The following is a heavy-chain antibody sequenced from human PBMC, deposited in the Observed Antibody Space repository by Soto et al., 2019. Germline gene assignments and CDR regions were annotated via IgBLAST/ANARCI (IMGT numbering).Heavy chain of an antibody. CDR3: ARGGNSSSWYGQNWFDP. Sequence: PSETLSLTCTVSGGSISSYYWSWIRQPPGKGLEWIGYIYYSGSTNYNPSLKSRVTISVDTSKNQFSLKLSSVTAADTAVYYCARGGNSSSWYGQNWFDPWGQGTLVTVSS. J-gene: IGHJ5*02. CDR2: IYYSGST. CDR1: GGSISSYY. V-gene: IGHV4-59*01. D-gene: IGHD6-13*01.